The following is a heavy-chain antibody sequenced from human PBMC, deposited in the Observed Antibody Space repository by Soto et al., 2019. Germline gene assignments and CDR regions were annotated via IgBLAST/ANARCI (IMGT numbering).Heavy chain of an antibody. D-gene: IGHD5-18*01. Sequence: EVQLVESGGGLVQPGGSLRLSCAGSGFTFSSYDMHWVRQATGKGLEWVSVIGTAGDTYYPGSVKGRITISRENAKNSFYLPMNSLRAEDTAVYYCARAAGYSYGSYYYYYGMDVWGQGTTVTVSS. CDR1: GFTFSSYD. J-gene: IGHJ6*02. CDR2: IGTAGDT. V-gene: IGHV3-13*01. CDR3: ARAAGYSYGSYYYYYGMDV.